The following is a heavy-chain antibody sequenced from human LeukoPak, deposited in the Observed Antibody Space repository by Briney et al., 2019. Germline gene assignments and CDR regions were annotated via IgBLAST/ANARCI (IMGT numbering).Heavy chain of an antibody. D-gene: IGHD5-24*01. CDR1: GYTFTSYW. CDR2: IYPGDSDT. V-gene: IGHV5-51*01. Sequence: GESLKISCKGSGYTFTSYWIGWVRQMPGKSLEWMGIIYPGDSDTRYSPSFQGQVTISADKSITTAYLQWSSLKASDTAMYFCARMRDGSHDYWGQGTLVTVSS. CDR3: ARMRDGSHDY. J-gene: IGHJ4*02.